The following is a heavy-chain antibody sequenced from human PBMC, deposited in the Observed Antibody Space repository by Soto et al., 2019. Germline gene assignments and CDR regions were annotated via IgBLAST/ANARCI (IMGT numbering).Heavy chain of an antibody. Sequence: QVQLVQSGAEVKKPGSSVKVSCKTFGGSFSNYAISWVRQAPGQGLEWMGAIIPMFGTANYAQMVQGRVTITADESTNTAYMEVSSLRSEDSAVYYCARGATVTREYFYGMDVWGQGTTVTVSS. V-gene: IGHV1-69*01. D-gene: IGHD4-4*01. CDR2: IIPMFGTA. CDR1: GGSFSNYA. CDR3: ARGATVTREYFYGMDV. J-gene: IGHJ6*02.